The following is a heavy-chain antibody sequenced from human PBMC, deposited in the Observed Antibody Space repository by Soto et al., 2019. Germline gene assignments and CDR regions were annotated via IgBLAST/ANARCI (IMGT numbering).Heavy chain of an antibody. CDR3: ARTQITVTTSSFDY. D-gene: IGHD4-17*01. CDR1: VYSITSGYY. J-gene: IGHJ4*02. V-gene: IGHV4-38-2*01. CDR2: IHHSGST. Sequence: SETLSLTCAVSVYSITSGYYWGCIRQSPGKGLEWIGSIHHSGSTYYNPSLKGRVTISVDVSKNQFSLKLSSVTAADTAVYYCARTQITVTTSSFDYWGQGTLVTVYS.